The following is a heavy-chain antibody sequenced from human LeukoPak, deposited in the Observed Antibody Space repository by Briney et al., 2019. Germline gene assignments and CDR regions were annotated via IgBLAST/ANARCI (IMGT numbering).Heavy chain of an antibody. Sequence: SETLSLTCAVSGGSISSSNWWSWVRQPPGKGLEWIGEIYHSGSTNYNPSLKSRVTISVDTSKNQFSLKLSSVTAADTAVYYCARGSNYYDSSGYYLSFDYWGQGTLVTVSS. CDR3: ARGSNYYDSSGYYLSFDY. J-gene: IGHJ4*02. D-gene: IGHD3-22*01. CDR2: IYHSGST. CDR1: GGSISSSNW. V-gene: IGHV4-4*02.